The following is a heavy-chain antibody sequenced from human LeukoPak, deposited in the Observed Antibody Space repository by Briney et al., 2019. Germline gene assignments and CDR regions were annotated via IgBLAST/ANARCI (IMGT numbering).Heavy chain of an antibody. V-gene: IGHV1-8*01. J-gene: IGHJ6*02. D-gene: IGHD2-21*02. CDR3: ARDDCGGDCYLYYYYGMDV. CDR2: MNPNSGNT. Sequence: ASVKVSCKASGYTFTSYDINWVRQATGQGLEWMGWMNPNSGNTDYAQKLQGRVTMTTDTSTSTAYMELRSLRPDDTAVYYCARDDCGGDCYLYYYYGMDVWGQGTTVTVSS. CDR1: GYTFTSYD.